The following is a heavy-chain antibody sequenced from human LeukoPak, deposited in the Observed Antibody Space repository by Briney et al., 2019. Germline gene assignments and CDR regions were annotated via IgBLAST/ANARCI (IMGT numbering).Heavy chain of an antibody. V-gene: IGHV1-69-2*01. CDR2: VDPEDGET. D-gene: IGHD3-10*01. J-gene: IGHJ4*02. CDR3: ATDMVVTSDY. Sequence: ASVTISCKVSGYTFTDYYMHWVQQAPGKGLEWMGLVDPEDGETIYAEKFQGRVTITADTSTDTAYMELSSLRSEDTAVYYCATDMVVTSDYWRQGTLVTVSS. CDR1: GYTFTDYY.